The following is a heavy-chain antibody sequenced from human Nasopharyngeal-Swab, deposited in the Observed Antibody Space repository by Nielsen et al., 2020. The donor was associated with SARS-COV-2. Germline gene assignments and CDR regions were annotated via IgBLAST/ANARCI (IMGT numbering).Heavy chain of an antibody. Sequence: KVSCKGSGYSFTSYWIGRVHQMPGKSVEWMGLIYPGDSDTRYSPSFQGQATISADNSISTAYLQWSSLKASDTARYYCASLATVTTIYYSYGMDVWGQGTTVTVSS. D-gene: IGHD4-11*01. CDR2: IYPGDSDT. V-gene: IGHV5-51*07. CDR3: ASLATVTTIYYSYGMDV. J-gene: IGHJ6*02. CDR1: GYSFTSYW.